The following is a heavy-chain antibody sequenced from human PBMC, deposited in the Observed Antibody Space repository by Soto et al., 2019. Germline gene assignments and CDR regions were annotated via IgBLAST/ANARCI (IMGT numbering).Heavy chain of an antibody. CDR3: ARGIAVVGIWFDP. V-gene: IGHV3-66*01. Sequence: GGSLRLSCAASGFTVSNEYMSWVRQAPGKGLEWVSVIYRAGSTYYADSVKGRFTISRDDSKNTLYLQMNSLRAEDTAVYYCARGIAVVGIWFDPWGQGTLVTVSS. D-gene: IGHD6-19*01. J-gene: IGHJ5*02. CDR1: GFTVSNEY. CDR2: IYRAGST.